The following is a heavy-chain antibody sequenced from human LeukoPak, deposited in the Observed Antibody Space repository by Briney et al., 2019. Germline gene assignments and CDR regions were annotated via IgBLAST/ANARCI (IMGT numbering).Heavy chain of an antibody. J-gene: IGHJ4*02. CDR3: AKDLGLPDDY. D-gene: IGHD3-16*01. Sequence: PSETLSLTCAVYGGSFSGYYWSWIRQPPGKGLEWVSAISGSGGSTYYADSVKGRFTISRDNSKNTLYLQMNSLRAEDTAVYYCAKDLGLPDDYWGQGTLVTASS. CDR1: GGSFSGYY. CDR2: ISGSGGST. V-gene: IGHV3-23*01.